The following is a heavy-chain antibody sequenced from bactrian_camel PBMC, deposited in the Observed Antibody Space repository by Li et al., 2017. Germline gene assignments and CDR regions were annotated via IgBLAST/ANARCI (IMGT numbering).Heavy chain of an antibody. V-gene: IGHV3S6*01. J-gene: IGHJ4*01. CDR3: ASDPFLVCSDYDLYPLAHFAP. Sequence: HVQLVESGGGSVLAGGSLRLFCAASGFTYSTQCVAWIRQGPGKEREAVALLHTGGTEAVYADSVRSRFTFSADYRNDTFYLQMNNLKPEDTAMYYCASDPFLVCSDYDLYPLAHFAPWGQWTQVTVS. CDR1: GFTYSTQC. D-gene: IGHD4*01. CDR2: LHTGGTEA.